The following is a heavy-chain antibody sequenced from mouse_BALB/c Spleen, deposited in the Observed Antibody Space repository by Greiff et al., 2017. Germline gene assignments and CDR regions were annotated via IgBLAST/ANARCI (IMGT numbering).Heavy chain of an antibody. J-gene: IGHJ2*01. CDR1: GYTFTSYW. CDR2: IYPSDSYT. D-gene: IGHD1-2*01. V-gene: IGHV1-69*02. CDR3: TRGGYYFDY. Sequence: VQLQQPGAELVRPGASVKLSCKASGYTFTSYWINWVKQRPGQGLEWIGNIYPSDSYTNYNQKFKDKATLTVDKSSSTAYMQLSSPTSEDSAVYYCTRGGYYFDYWGQGTTLTVSS.